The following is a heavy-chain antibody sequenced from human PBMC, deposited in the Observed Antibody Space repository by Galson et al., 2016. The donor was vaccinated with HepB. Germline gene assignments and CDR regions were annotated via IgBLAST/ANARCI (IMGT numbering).Heavy chain of an antibody. D-gene: IGHD3-10*01. CDR1: GGSFSGYY. CDR3: ARGRLDYYGSGRSKSFDP. J-gene: IGHJ5*02. Sequence: ETLSLTCAVHGGSFSGYYWTWIRQPPGKGLEWIGEIYHSGSSNYNPSLETRVTLSLDTSENHFSLNLTSVTAADTGLYYCARGRLDYYGSGRSKSFDPWGQGTLVTVSS. V-gene: IGHV4-34*01. CDR2: IYHSGSS.